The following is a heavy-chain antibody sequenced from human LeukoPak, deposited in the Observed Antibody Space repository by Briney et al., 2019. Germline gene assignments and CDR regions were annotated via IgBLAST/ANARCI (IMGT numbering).Heavy chain of an antibody. Sequence: SETLSLTCTVSGGSISSGDYYWSWIRQPPGKGLEWIGYIYYSGSTYYNLSLKSRVTISVDTSKNQFSLKLSSVTAADTAVYYCAALYGDYGSDYWGQGTLVTVSS. V-gene: IGHV4-30-4*08. CDR2: IYYSGST. CDR3: AALYGDYGSDY. CDR1: GGSISSGDYY. D-gene: IGHD4-17*01. J-gene: IGHJ4*02.